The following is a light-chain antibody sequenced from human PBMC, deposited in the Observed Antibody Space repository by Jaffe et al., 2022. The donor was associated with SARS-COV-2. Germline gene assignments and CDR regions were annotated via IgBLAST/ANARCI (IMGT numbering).Light chain of an antibody. Sequence: DIQMTQSPSSLSASVGDRVTITCRASQSISNYLNWYQQNPGKAPKLLIYAASSLQSGVPSRFSGSGSGTDFTLTISSLQPEDFAIYYCQQSYNSPYTFGQGTNLEIK. CDR2: AAS. CDR3: QQSYNSPYT. CDR1: QSISNY. J-gene: IGKJ2*01. V-gene: IGKV1-39*01.